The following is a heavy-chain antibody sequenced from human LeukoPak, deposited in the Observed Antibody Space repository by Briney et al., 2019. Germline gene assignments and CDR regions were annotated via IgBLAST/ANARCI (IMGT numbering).Heavy chain of an antibody. CDR3: AKDLSRSWSAYFDF. CDR2: VWYDGTNE. J-gene: IGHJ4*02. Sequence: PGRSLRLSCAASGFTFSNYAMHWVRQAPSKGLGWVAMVWYDGTNEYYANSVKGRFTISRDNSKNTLHLQMNSLRAEDTAMYYCAKDLSRSWSAYFDFWGQGTLVAVSS. V-gene: IGHV3-33*06. D-gene: IGHD1-26*01. CDR1: GFTFSNYA.